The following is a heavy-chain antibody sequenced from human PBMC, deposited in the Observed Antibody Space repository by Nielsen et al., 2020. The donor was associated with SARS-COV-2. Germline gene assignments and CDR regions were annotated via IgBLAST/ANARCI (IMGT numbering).Heavy chain of an antibody. J-gene: IGHJ6*02. V-gene: IGHV3-21*01. CDR3: ARAYHNYYFAMDV. CDR1: GFTFSSYS. Sequence: GESLKISCAASGFTFSSYSMNWVRQAPGKGLEWVSSIRISSSSFYYTDSVRGRFTLSRDKAKSSLYLQLTSLRAEDTAVYYCARAYHNYYFAMDVWGQGTTVTVSS. CDR2: IRISSSSF. D-gene: IGHD1-14*01.